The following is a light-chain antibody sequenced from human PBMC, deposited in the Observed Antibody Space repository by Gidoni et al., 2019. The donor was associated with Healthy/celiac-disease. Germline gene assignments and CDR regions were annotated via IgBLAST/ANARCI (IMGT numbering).Light chain of an antibody. Sequence: IVLTQSPGTLSLSPGERATLSCRASHSVSSSYLAWYQHKPGQAPRLLIYGASSRATGIPDRFSGSGSGTDFTLTISRLEPEDFAVYYCQQYGSSPLTFGGGTKVEIK. CDR1: HSVSSSY. V-gene: IGKV3-20*01. CDR2: GAS. CDR3: QQYGSSPLT. J-gene: IGKJ4*01.